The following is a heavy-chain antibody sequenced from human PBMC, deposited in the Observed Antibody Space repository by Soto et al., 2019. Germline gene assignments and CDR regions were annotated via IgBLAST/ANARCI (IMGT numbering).Heavy chain of an antibody. V-gene: IGHV3-7*03. CDR1: GFTFSSYW. D-gene: IGHD3-3*01. Sequence: EVQLVESGGGLVQPGGSLRLSCAASGFTFSSYWMSWVRQAPGKGLDLVANIKQDGREKYYVDSVKGRFTISRDKAKNSLYLQMNSLRAEDTAVYYCARDLDARELPNDNWFDPWGQGTLVTVSS. CDR3: ARDLDARELPNDNWFDP. J-gene: IGHJ5*02. CDR2: IKQDGREK.